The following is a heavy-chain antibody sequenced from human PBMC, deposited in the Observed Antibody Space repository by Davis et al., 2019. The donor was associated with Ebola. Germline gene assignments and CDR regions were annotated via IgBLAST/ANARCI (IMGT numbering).Heavy chain of an antibody. J-gene: IGHJ6*02. CDR2: IGTAGDT. CDR3: ARAIFGGVSMDF. D-gene: IGHD3-3*01. Sequence: GESLKISCAASGFIFRIYDMHWVRQVPGKGLEWVSSIGTAGDTYYPGSVKGRFTISRETVKNSLYLQMNSLRAGDTAVYYCARAIFGGVSMDFWGQGTTVTVSS. CDR1: GFIFRIYD. V-gene: IGHV3-13*01.